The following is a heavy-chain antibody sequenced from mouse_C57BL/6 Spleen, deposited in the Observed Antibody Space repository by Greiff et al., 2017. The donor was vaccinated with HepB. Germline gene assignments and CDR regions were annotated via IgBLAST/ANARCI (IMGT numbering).Heavy chain of an antibody. CDR1: GFTFTDYY. Sequence: EVNVVESGGGLVQPGGSLSLSCAASGFTFTDYYMSWVRQPPGKALEWLGFIRNKANGYTTEYSASVKGRFTISRDNSQSILYLQMNALRAEDSATYYCARYSYGSLWYFDVWGTGTTVTVSS. CDR3: ARYSYGSLWYFDV. V-gene: IGHV7-3*01. D-gene: IGHD1-1*01. J-gene: IGHJ1*03. CDR2: IRNKANGYTT.